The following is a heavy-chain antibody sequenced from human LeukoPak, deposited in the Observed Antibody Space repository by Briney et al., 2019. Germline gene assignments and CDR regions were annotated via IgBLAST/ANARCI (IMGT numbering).Heavy chain of an antibody. J-gene: IGHJ1*01. CDR1: GGSISSGGYY. CDR2: IYHSGST. D-gene: IGHD6-19*01. Sequence: SETLSLTCTVSGGSISSGGYYWSWIRQPPGKGLEWIGYIYHSGSTYYNPSLKSRVTMSVDTSKNQFSLKLSSVTAADTAVYYCASMVAGTGYFQHWGQGTLVTVSS. V-gene: IGHV4-30-2*01. CDR3: ASMVAGTGYFQH.